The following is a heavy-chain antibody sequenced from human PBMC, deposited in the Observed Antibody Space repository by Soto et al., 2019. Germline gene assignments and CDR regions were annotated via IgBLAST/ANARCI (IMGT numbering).Heavy chain of an antibody. V-gene: IGHV4-31*03. CDR1: GGSISSGGYY. CDR3: WGIVAARPPYYYYGMDV. Sequence: SETLSLTCTVSGGSISSGGYYWSRIRQHPGKGLEWIGYIYYSGSTYYNPSLKSRVTISVDASKNQFSLKLSSVTAADTAVYYCWGIVAARPPYYYYGMDVWCQGTTVTVSS. D-gene: IGHD6-13*01. J-gene: IGHJ6*02. CDR2: IYYSGST.